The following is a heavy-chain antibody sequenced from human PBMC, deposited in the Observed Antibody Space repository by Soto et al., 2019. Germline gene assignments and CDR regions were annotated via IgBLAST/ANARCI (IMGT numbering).Heavy chain of an antibody. J-gene: IGHJ3*02. CDR3: ARDTARFHSSGYYPFDAFDI. D-gene: IGHD3-22*01. CDR1: GYTFTSYG. Sequence: QVQLVQSGAEVKKPGASVKVSCKASGYTFTSYGISWVRQAPGQGLEWMGWISAYNGNTNYAQKLQGRVTMTTDTSTSTAYMELRSLRSDDTAVYYCARDTARFHSSGYYPFDAFDIWGQGTMVTVSS. V-gene: IGHV1-18*01. CDR2: ISAYNGNT.